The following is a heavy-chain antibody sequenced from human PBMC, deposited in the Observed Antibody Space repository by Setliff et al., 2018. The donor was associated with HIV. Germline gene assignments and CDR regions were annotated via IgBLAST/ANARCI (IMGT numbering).Heavy chain of an antibody. J-gene: IGHJ5*02. Sequence: PSETLSLTCTVSGGSISSGSYYWSWIRQPAGKGLEWIGRIYTSGSTKYNPSLKSRVTISLDTSKNQFSLKLSSVTAADTAVYYCARSDVLECLEWSPEGCFDPWGQGTLVTVSS. D-gene: IGHD3-3*02. CDR2: IYTSGST. V-gene: IGHV4-61*02. CDR1: GGSISSGSYY. CDR3: ARSDVLECLEWSPEGCFDP.